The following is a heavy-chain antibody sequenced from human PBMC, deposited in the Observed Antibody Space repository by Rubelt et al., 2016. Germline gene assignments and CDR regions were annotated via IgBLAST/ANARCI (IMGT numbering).Heavy chain of an antibody. CDR3: ATRPLGSCSGESCDGVDY. CDR2: IRADSSYI. V-gene: IGHV3-23*01. Sequence: GGALVQPGGSLRLSCAASEFSFRTYAMTWVRQAPGKGLEGVSGIRADSSYIDYADSVKGRFTISRDNSKNTLYLQLNSLRVDDTAVYYCATRPLGSCSGESCDGVDYWGQGTLVTVSS. CDR1: EFSFRTYA. D-gene: IGHD2-15*01. J-gene: IGHJ4*02.